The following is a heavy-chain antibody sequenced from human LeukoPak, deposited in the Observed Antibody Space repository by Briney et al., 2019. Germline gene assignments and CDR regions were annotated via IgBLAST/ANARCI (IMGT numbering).Heavy chain of an antibody. CDR1: GFTFSSYA. CDR2: IYSGGST. V-gene: IGHV3-53*01. D-gene: IGHD3-22*01. J-gene: IGHJ3*02. Sequence: GGSLRLSCAASGFTFSSYAMSWVRQAPGKGLEWVSVIYSGGSTYYADSVKGRFTISRDNSKNTLYLQMNSLRAEDTAVYYCAREGGYDAFDIWGQGTMVTVSS. CDR3: AREGGYDAFDI.